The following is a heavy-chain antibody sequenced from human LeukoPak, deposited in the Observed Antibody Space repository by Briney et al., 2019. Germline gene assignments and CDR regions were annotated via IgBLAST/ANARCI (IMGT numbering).Heavy chain of an antibody. D-gene: IGHD2-2*01. J-gene: IGHJ5*02. CDR1: GFTFSGSA. CDR3: TRHVCSSTSCYGENWFDP. CDR2: IRSKANSYAT. V-gene: IGHV3-73*01. Sequence: PGGSLKLSCAASGFTFSGSAMHWVRQASGKGLEWVGRIRSKANSYATAYAASVRGRFTISRDDSKNTAYLQMNSLKTEDTAVYYCTRHVCSSTSCYGENWFDPWGQGTLVTVSS.